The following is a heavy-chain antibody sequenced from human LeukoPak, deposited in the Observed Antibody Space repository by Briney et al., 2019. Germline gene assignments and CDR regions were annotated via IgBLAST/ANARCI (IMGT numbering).Heavy chain of an antibody. CDR3: AGGRGYIIDY. D-gene: IGHD5-18*01. CDR2: MHPDGVT. J-gene: IGHJ4*02. V-gene: IGHV3-53*01. CDR1: GFTVSLNF. Sequence: PGGSLRLSCAASGFTVSLNFMNWVRQAPGTGLEWVSIMHPDGVTHYSDSVKGRFTISRDNSNNILYLQMNGLRAEDTAVYSCAGGRGYIIDYWGQGTLVTVSP.